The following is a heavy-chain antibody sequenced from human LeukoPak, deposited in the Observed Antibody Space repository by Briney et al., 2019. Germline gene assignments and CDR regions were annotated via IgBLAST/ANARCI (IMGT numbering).Heavy chain of an antibody. CDR2: IWYDGSNK. J-gene: IGHJ4*02. CDR1: GFTFRNFG. V-gene: IGHV3-33*01. CDR3: ARGRKGPPDSDILTGHFDY. D-gene: IGHD3-9*01. Sequence: QPGRSLRLSCAASGFTFRNFGMHWVRQAPGKGLEWVAIIWYDGSNKYHADSVEGRFTISRDNSKNTLYLQMNSLRAEDTGVYYCARGRKGPPDSDILTGHFDYWGQGTLVTVSS.